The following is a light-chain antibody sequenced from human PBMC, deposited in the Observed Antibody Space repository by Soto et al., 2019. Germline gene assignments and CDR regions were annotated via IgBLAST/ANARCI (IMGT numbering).Light chain of an antibody. CDR3: QQRGNWPLT. J-gene: IGKJ4*01. Sequence: EIVLTQSPATLSLSPGERATLSCRASQSVASYLAWYQHKPGQAPRLLIYDASKRATDIPARFSGSGSGTDFTLTISSLVSEDFAVYYCQQRGNWPLTFGGGTKVEIK. CDR2: DAS. V-gene: IGKV3-11*01. CDR1: QSVASY.